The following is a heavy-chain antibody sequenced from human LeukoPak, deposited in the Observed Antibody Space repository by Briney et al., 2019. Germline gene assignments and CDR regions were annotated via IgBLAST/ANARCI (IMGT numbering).Heavy chain of an antibody. CDR2: IIWNGGST. D-gene: IGHD2-8*01. CDR1: GFTFDDYG. V-gene: IGHV3-20*04. J-gene: IGHJ3*02. CDR3: ARESRNDYETTTYATFVFDI. Sequence: PGGSLRLSCAGSGFTFDDYGMRWVRQAPGKGLEWGSGIIWNGGSTGYAASVKGRFTISRDNAKNSLYLQMHSLRAEDTALCYFARESRNDYETTTYATFVFDIWGQGTMVTVSS.